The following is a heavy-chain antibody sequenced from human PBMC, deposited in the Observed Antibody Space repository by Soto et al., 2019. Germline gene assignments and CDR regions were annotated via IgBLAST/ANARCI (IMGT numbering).Heavy chain of an antibody. J-gene: IGHJ6*02. Sequence: ASVKVCCKPSGYTFTSYAIHWVRQAPGQRLEWMGWINPDNGDTKYSERFQGRVTITTDTSTSTAYMELRSLRSDDTAVYYCARESFSGSYRHYYYYGMDVWGQGTTVTVSS. D-gene: IGHD1-26*01. V-gene: IGHV1-3*01. CDR2: INPDNGDT. CDR1: GYTFTSYA. CDR3: ARESFSGSYRHYYYYGMDV.